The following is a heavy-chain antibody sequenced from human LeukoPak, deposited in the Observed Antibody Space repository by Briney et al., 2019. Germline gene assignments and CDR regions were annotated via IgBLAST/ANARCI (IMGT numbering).Heavy chain of an antibody. J-gene: IGHJ3*02. V-gene: IGHV1-2*02. Sequence: GASVKVSCKASGYTFTGYYMHWVRQAPGQGLEWMGWINPNSGGTNYAQKFQGRVTMTRDTSISTAYMELSRLRSDDTAVYYCATSEEVGVVTETQSGAFDIWGQGTMVTVSS. CDR3: ATSEEVGVVTETQSGAFDI. D-gene: IGHD3-3*01. CDR2: INPNSGGT. CDR1: GYTFTGYY.